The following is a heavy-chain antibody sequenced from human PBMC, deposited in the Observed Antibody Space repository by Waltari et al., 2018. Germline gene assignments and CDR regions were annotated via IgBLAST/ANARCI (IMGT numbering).Heavy chain of an antibody. CDR3: ARVRVGRYSYGSDY. Sequence: QVQLVQSGAEVKKPGSSVKVSCKASGGTFSSYDIHWVRQATGQGLEWMGWMNPNSGNTGYAQKFQGRVTMTRNTSISTAYMELSSLRSEDTAVYYWARVRVGRYSYGSDYWGQGTLVTVSS. V-gene: IGHV1-8*02. J-gene: IGHJ4*02. CDR2: MNPNSGNT. D-gene: IGHD5-18*01. CDR1: GGTFSSYD.